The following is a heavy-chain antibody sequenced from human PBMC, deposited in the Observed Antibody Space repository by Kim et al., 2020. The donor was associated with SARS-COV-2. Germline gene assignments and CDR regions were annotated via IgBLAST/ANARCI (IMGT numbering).Heavy chain of an antibody. Sequence: GGSLRLSCAASGFTFSTYGMDWVRQAPGKGLEWVAVISYDGTNKYYADSVKGRFTISRDNSKNTLYLQMNSLRAEDTAVYYCARDHSPEYRSSWYRYYY. CDR2: ISYDGTNK. J-gene: IGHJ6*01. D-gene: IGHD6-13*01. CDR3: ARDHSPEYRSSWYRYYY. V-gene: IGHV3-33*05. CDR1: GFTFSTYG.